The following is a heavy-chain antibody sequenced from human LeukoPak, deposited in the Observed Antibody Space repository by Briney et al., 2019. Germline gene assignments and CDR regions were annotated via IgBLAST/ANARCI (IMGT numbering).Heavy chain of an antibody. Sequence: SETLSLTCTVSGGSISSYYWSWIRQPAGKGLEWIGRIYTSGSTNYNPSLKSRVTMSVDTSKNQFSLKLSSVTAADTAVYYCARDYCSSTSCYKNWFDPWDQGTLVTVSS. V-gene: IGHV4-4*07. D-gene: IGHD2-2*01. CDR1: GGSISSYY. J-gene: IGHJ5*02. CDR2: IYTSGST. CDR3: ARDYCSSTSCYKNWFDP.